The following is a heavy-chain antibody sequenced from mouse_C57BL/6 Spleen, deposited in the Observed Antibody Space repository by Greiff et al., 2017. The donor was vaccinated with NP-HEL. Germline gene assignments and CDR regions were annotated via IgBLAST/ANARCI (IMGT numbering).Heavy chain of an antibody. V-gene: IGHV1-74*01. D-gene: IGHD2-2*01. J-gene: IGHJ3*01. CDR1: GYTFTSYW. CDR3: AIRGYDWFAY. CDR2: IHPSDSVT. Sequence: QVQLQQPGAELVKPGASVKVSCKASGYTFTSYWMHWVKQRPGQGLEWIGRIHPSDSVTNYNQKFKGKATLTVDKSSSTAHMQLSSLTSEDAAVYYCAIRGYDWFAYWGQGTLVTVSA.